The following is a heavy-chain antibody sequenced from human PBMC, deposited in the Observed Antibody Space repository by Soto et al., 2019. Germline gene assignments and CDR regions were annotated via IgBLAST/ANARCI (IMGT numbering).Heavy chain of an antibody. CDR1: VGSISSYY. Sequence: LSLTCTVSVGSISSYYWSWIRQPPGNGLEWIGYIYYSGSTNYNPSLKSRVTISVDTSKNQFSLKLSSVTAADTAVYYCATTSSGWYVFDYYYYGMDVWGQGTKMTV. D-gene: IGHD6-19*01. CDR2: IYYSGST. CDR3: ATTSSGWYVFDYYYYGMDV. V-gene: IGHV4-59*01. J-gene: IGHJ6*02.